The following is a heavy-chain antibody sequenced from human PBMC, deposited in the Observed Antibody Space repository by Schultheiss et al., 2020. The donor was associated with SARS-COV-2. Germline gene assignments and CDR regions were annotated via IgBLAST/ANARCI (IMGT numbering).Heavy chain of an antibody. CDR3: ARAMYSSGWYDY. Sequence: SETLSLTCTVSGGSISSYYWSWIRQPPGKGLEWIGNIYNTVNTQYNPSLKSRVTIAVDTSKNQFSLKLNSVTAADTAVYYCARAMYSSGWYDYWGQGTLVTVSS. V-gene: IGHV4-59*01. D-gene: IGHD6-19*01. CDR1: GGSISSYY. CDR2: IYNTVNT. J-gene: IGHJ4*02.